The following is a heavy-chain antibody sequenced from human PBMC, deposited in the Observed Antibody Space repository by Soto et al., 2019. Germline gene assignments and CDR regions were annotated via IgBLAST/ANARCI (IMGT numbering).Heavy chain of an antibody. V-gene: IGHV5-51*01. J-gene: IGHJ5*02. CDR1: GYKFTSSR. Sequence: GECLKISCRTSGYKFTSSRIAWVRQMPCKGLEWMGIIFPSDSDTRYSPSFQGQVTISADRSTSTVFLQWASLKASDTAVYFCARKDKSGYFNWFDPWGQGTLVTVSS. CDR3: ARKDKSGYFNWFDP. D-gene: IGHD3-22*01. CDR2: IFPSDSDT.